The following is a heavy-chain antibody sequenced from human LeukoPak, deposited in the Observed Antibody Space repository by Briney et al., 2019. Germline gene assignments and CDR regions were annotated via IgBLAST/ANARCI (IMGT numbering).Heavy chain of an antibody. J-gene: IGHJ4*02. V-gene: IGHV1-18*03. D-gene: IGHD3-22*01. CDR2: ISAYNGNT. CDR3: AREIRGHHSAAHYDSSGYSDY. Sequence: ASVKVSCKASGYTFTSYGISWVRQAPGQGLEWMGWISAYNGNTNYAQKLQGRVTMTTDTSTSTAYMELRSLRSDDMAVYYCAREIRGHHSAAHYDSSGYSDYWGQGTLVTVSS. CDR1: GYTFTSYG.